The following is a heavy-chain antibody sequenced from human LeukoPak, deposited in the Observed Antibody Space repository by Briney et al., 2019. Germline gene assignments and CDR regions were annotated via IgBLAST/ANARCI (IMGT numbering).Heavy chain of an antibody. D-gene: IGHD1-26*01. CDR1: GFTFSSYS. V-gene: IGHV3-21*01. CDR2: ICSSSSYI. CDR3: ARDEWGDAFDI. Sequence: PGGSLRLSCAASGFTFSSYSMNWVRQAPGKGLEWVSSICSSSSYIHSADSVRGRFTISRDNAKNSLFLQMNSLRAEDTAVYYCARDEWGDAFDIWGQGTMVTVFS. J-gene: IGHJ3*02.